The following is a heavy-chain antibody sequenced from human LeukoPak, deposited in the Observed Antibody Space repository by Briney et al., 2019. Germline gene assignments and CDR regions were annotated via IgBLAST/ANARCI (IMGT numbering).Heavy chain of an antibody. CDR3: AKVIRGGYGMDV. D-gene: IGHD3-10*01. CDR2: ISYSSSLT. V-gene: IGHV3-48*02. J-gene: IGHJ6*02. Sequence: GGSLRLSCAASGFSFSSFGMNWVRQAPGKGLEWVSYISYSSSLTDYADSVKGRFTISRDNAKNSLSLQMNSLRDEDTAVYSCAKVIRGGYGMDVWGQGTTVTVSS. CDR1: GFSFSSFG.